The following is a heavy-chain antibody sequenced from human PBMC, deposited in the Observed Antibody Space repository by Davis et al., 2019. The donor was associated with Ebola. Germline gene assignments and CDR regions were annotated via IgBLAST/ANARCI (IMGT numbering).Heavy chain of an antibody. CDR2: MNPNSGNT. CDR3: ARGVWYGMDV. CDR1: GGTFSSYD. J-gene: IGHJ6*02. Sequence: ASVKVSCKASGGTFSSYDINWVRQATGQGLEWMGWMNPNSGNTGYAQKFQGRVTITRNTSISTAYMELSSLRSEDTAVYYCARGVWYGMDVWGQGTTVTVSS. V-gene: IGHV1-8*03.